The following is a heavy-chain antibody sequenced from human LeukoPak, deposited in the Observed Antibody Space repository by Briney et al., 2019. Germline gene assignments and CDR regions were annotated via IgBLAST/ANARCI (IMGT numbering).Heavy chain of an antibody. V-gene: IGHV3-30*02. CDR2: IRYDGSNK. D-gene: IGHD3-3*01. CDR1: GFTFSSYG. J-gene: IGHJ4*02. Sequence: PVGSLRLSCAASGFTFSSYGMHWVRQAPGKGLEWVAFIRYDGSNKYYADSVKGRFTISRDNSKNTLYLQMNSLRAEDTAVYYCAKGGRDFWTLLDYWGQGTLVTVSS. CDR3: AKGGRDFWTLLDY.